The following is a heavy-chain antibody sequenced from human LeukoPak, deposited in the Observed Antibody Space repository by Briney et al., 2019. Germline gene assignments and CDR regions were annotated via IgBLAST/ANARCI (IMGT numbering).Heavy chain of an antibody. CDR1: GYTFTGYY. Sequence: ASVKVSCKASGYTFTGYYMHWVRQAPGQGLEWMGWINPNSGGTNYAQKFQGGVTMTRDTSISTAYMELSRLRSDDTAVYYCARESPEVVVAATLHNWFDPWGQGTLVTVSS. V-gene: IGHV1-2*02. CDR2: INPNSGGT. D-gene: IGHD2-15*01. CDR3: ARESPEVVVAATLHNWFDP. J-gene: IGHJ5*02.